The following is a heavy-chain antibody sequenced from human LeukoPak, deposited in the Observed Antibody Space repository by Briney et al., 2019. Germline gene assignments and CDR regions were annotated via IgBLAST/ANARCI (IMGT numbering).Heavy chain of an antibody. CDR1: GGSISSGNYY. D-gene: IGHD3-9*01. CDR3: AKTARLRYFEY. CDR2: ISYSGST. J-gene: IGHJ4*02. V-gene: IGHV4-31*03. Sequence: PSQTLSLTCTVSGGSISSGNYYWSWIRQHPGKVLEWIGYISYSGSTFYNPSLKSRVTISLDTSKNQFSLNLTSVTAADTAVYYCAKTARLRYFEYWGQGTLVTVSS.